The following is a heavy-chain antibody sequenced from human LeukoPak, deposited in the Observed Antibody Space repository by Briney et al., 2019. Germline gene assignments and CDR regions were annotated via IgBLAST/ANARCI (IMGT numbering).Heavy chain of an antibody. CDR3: ARFLYYYDSSGYYLDLGPVYYFDY. CDR2: INWNGGST. CDR1: GFTFSSYP. D-gene: IGHD3-22*01. V-gene: IGHV3-20*04. J-gene: IGHJ4*02. Sequence: GGALRLSCTASGFTFSSYPMYWVRQAPGKGLEWVSGINWNGGSTGYADSVKGRFTISRDNAKNSLYLQMNSLRAEDTALYYCARFLYYYDSSGYYLDLGPVYYFDYWGQGTLVTVSS.